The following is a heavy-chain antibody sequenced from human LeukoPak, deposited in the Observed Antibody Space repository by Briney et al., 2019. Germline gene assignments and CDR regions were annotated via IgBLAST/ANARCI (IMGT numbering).Heavy chain of an antibody. D-gene: IGHD3-16*01. Sequence: GGSLRLSCAASGFTFDDYGMGWVRQAPGKGLEWVSGINWNGGSTGYADSVKGRFTISRDNAKNSLYLQMNSLRAEDTALYYCARVWATYYYYYMDVWDKGTTVTVSS. CDR2: INWNGGST. J-gene: IGHJ6*03. CDR3: ARVWATYYYYYMDV. V-gene: IGHV3-20*04. CDR1: GFTFDDYG.